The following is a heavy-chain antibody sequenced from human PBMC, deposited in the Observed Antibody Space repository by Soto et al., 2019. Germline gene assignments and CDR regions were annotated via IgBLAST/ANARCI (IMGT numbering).Heavy chain of an antibody. CDR2: IYYSGST. CDR1: GGSISSGGYY. V-gene: IGHV4-31*03. Sequence: SETLSLTCTVSGGSISSGGYYWTWIRQHPGKGLEWIGYIYYSGSTYYNPSLKSRVTMSVDTSKIQFSLKLSSVTAADTAVYYCARVCGGDCHYGMDVWGQGTTVTVSS. D-gene: IGHD2-21*02. J-gene: IGHJ6*02. CDR3: ARVCGGDCHYGMDV.